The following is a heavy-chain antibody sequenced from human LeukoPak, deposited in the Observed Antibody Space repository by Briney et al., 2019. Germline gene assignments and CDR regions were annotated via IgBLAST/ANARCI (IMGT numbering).Heavy chain of an antibody. CDR2: ISVYNGNT. CDR1: GYTFNSYG. J-gene: IGHJ3*02. D-gene: IGHD7-27*01. CDR3: ARDLLSGDWTWDI. V-gene: IGHV1-18*01. Sequence: ASVKVSCKASGYTFNSYGISWVRQAPGQGLEWMGWISVYNGNTNYVEKFQGRVTMTTNTSTSTAYMELGSLRFDDTAMYYCARDLLSGDWTWDIWGQGTVVTVSS.